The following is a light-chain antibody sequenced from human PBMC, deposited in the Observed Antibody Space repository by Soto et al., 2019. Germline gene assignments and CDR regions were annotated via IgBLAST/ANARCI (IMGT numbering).Light chain of an antibody. V-gene: IGKV3-15*01. CDR2: GAS. CDR1: QSVSTN. J-gene: IGKJ5*01. Sequence: EVVLTQSPATLSVSPGERATLSCRASQSVSTNLAWYQQRPGQAPRLLIYGASARATGIPDRFSGSGAGTEFTLTMSSLQSEDFAVYYCHQYNNWRTFGQGTRLEI. CDR3: HQYNNWRT.